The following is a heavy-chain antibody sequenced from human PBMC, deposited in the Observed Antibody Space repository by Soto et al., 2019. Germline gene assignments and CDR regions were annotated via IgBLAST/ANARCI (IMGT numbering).Heavy chain of an antibody. CDR3: ASDAVRYSYGGHQNSYYYGMDV. CDR1: GGSISSYY. Sequence: SETLSLTCTVSGGSISSYYWSWIRQPPGKGLEWIGYIYYSGSTNYNPSLKSRVTISVDKSKNQFSLKLSSVTAADTAVYYCASDAVRYSYGGHQNSYYYGMDVWGQGTTVTVS. J-gene: IGHJ6*01. V-gene: IGHV4-59*01. CDR2: IYYSGST. D-gene: IGHD5-18*01.